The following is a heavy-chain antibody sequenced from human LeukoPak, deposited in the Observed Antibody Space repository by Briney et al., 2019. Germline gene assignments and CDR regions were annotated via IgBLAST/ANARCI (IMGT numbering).Heavy chain of an antibody. D-gene: IGHD5-12*01. CDR2: ISWNSGSI. Sequence: GGSLRLSCAASGFTFSSYSMNWVRQAPGKGLEWVSGISWNSGSIGYADSVKGRFTISRDNAKNSLYLQMNSLRAEDTALYYCAKDKIVATILGAFDIWGQGTMVTVSS. V-gene: IGHV3-9*01. CDR1: GFTFSSYS. J-gene: IGHJ3*02. CDR3: AKDKIVATILGAFDI.